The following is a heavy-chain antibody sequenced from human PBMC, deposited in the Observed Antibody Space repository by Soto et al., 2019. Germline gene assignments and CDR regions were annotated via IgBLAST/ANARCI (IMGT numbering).Heavy chain of an antibody. CDR2: IYYSGST. V-gene: IGHV4-59*02. CDR3: ARLSPYGSGSYYDYYYGMDV. J-gene: IGHJ6*02. Sequence: SETLSLTCSVSGVSVSGYHWSWIRQSPGKGLEWIGYIYYSGSTNYNPSLKSRVTLSIDTSKKQFSLKLSSVTAADTAVYYCARLSPYGSGSYYDYYYGMDVWGQGTTVTVSS. CDR1: GVSVSGYH. D-gene: IGHD3-10*01.